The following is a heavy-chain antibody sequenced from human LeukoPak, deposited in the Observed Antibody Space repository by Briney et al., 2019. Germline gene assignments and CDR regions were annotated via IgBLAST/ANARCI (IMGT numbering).Heavy chain of an antibody. CDR2: ISYDGSNK. J-gene: IGHJ6*02. CDR3: AKVTNPYYYYGMDV. Sequence: GGSLRLSCAASGFTFSSYGMYWVRQAPGKGLEWVAVISYDGSNKYYADSVKGRFTISRDNSKNTLYLQMNSLRAEDTAVYYCAKVTNPYYYYGMDVWGQGTTVTVSS. D-gene: IGHD4-11*01. V-gene: IGHV3-30*18. CDR1: GFTFSSYG.